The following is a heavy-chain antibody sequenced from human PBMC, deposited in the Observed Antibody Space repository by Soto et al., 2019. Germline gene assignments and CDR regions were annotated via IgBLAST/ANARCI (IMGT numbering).Heavy chain of an antibody. V-gene: IGHV1-69*02. Sequence: QVQLVQSGAEVKKPGSSVKVSCKASGGTFSSYTISWVRQAPGQGLEWMGRIIPILGIANYAQKFQGRVTITADKSPSTAYMELSSLRSEDTAVYYCARSHCSGGSCYQGNWFDPWGQGTLVTVSS. J-gene: IGHJ5*02. CDR1: GGTFSSYT. CDR2: IIPILGIA. CDR3: ARSHCSGGSCYQGNWFDP. D-gene: IGHD2-15*01.